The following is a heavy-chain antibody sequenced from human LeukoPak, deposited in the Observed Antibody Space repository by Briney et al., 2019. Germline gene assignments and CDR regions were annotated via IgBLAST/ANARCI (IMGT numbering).Heavy chain of an antibody. CDR2: IFGSGGSP. CDR1: GFIFGSHA. D-gene: IGHD2-2*01. J-gene: IGHJ4*02. CDR3: ARDRVVAAELDN. V-gene: IGHV3-23*01. Sequence: PGESLRLSCEASGFIFGSHAMYWVRQAPGKGLEWVAGIFGSGGSPHYADSVKGRFTISRDNSKNTLYLQMNSLRTEDTAVYYCARDRVVAAELDNWGQGTLVTVSS.